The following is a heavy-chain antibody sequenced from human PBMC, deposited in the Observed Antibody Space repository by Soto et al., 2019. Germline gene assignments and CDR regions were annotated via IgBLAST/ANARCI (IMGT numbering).Heavy chain of an antibody. V-gene: IGHV4-4*07. J-gene: IGHJ4*01. CDR1: VGSVRVYY. Sequence: PSDPLSLTCRVSVGSVRVYYWSWIRQPAGKGLEWIGRIYNNGRSTNYNPSLKSRVTMSVDTSTNQFSLKMRFVTAADTAVYYCARWAFWGIVNWGQGTMVTVSS. CDR3: ARWAFWGIVN. CDR2: IYNNGRST. D-gene: IGHD1-26*01.